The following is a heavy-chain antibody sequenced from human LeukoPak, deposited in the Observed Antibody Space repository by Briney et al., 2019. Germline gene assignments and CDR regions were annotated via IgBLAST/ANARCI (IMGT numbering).Heavy chain of an antibody. CDR3: ARHYGDTYPSLAYYFDY. J-gene: IGHJ4*02. CDR2: IYYSGST. Sequence: SETLSLTCTVSGGSISSSSYYWGWIRQPPGKGLEWIGSIYYSGSTYYNPSLKSRVTISVDTSKNQFSLKLSSVTAADTAVYYCARHYGDTYPSLAYYFDYWGQGTLVTVSS. CDR1: GGSISSSSYY. D-gene: IGHD4-17*01. V-gene: IGHV4-39*01.